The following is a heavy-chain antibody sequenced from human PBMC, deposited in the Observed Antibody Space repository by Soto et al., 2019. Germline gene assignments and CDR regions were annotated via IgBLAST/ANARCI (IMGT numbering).Heavy chain of an antibody. CDR1: GGTFSSYA. V-gene: IGHV1-69*13. D-gene: IGHD5-18*01. J-gene: IGHJ4*02. CDR2: IIPIFGTA. Sequence: SVTVSCKASGGTFSSYAISWVRQAPGQGLEWMGGIIPIFGTANYAQKFQGRVTITADESTSTAYMELSSLRSEDTAVYFCATGVGWGYIFGLQYWGQGTPVTVSS. CDR3: ATGVGWGYIFGLQY.